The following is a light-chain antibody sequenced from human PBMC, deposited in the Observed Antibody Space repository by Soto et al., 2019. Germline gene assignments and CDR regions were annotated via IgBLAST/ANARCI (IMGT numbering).Light chain of an antibody. J-gene: IGLJ1*01. CDR1: SSNIGAGYD. V-gene: IGLV1-40*01. Sequence: QSVLTQPPSVSGAPGQRVTISCTGSSSNIGAGYDVHWYQQLPGTAPKVLIYGNTNRPSGVPDRFSGSKSGTSASLAITGLQAEDEADYYCQSYDNSLSGLDVFGTGTKVTVL. CDR2: GNT. CDR3: QSYDNSLSGLDV.